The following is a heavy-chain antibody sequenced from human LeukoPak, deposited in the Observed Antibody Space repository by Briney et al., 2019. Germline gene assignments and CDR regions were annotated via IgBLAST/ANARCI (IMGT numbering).Heavy chain of an antibody. CDR2: IRSKAYGGTT. CDR1: GFTFGDYA. Sequence: GGSLRLSCTASGFTFGDYAMSWVRQAPGKGLEWVGFIRSKAYGGTTEYAASVKGRFTISRDDSKSIAYLQMSSLRAEDTAMYYCATYSGAHHKTFDYWGQGTLVTVSS. J-gene: IGHJ4*02. V-gene: IGHV3-49*04. D-gene: IGHD1-26*01. CDR3: ATYSGAHHKTFDY.